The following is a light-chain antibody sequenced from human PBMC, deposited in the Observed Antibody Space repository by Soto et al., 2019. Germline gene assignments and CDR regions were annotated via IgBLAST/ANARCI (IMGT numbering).Light chain of an antibody. J-gene: IGKJ4*01. CDR1: QSVSSN. CDR3: QQYNVWPLT. Sequence: IVMTQSPATLSVSPGETATLSCRASQSVSSNLAWYQQKPGQPPTLLIYVASTRATGIPARFSGSGSGTEFTLTISSLQSEDFAVYYCQQYNVWPLTFGGGTKVEFK. CDR2: VAS. V-gene: IGKV3-15*01.